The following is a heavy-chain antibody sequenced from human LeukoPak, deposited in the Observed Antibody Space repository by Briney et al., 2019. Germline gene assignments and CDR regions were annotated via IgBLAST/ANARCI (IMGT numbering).Heavy chain of an antibody. CDR3: ARGGDYYGSGIPFDF. CDR1: GGSFSGYY. CDR2: INYSGGT. D-gene: IGHD3-10*01. V-gene: IGHV4-34*01. J-gene: IGHJ4*02. Sequence: KSSETLSLTCAVYGGSFSGYYWSWIRQSPGKGLEWIGEINYSGGTNFSPALKSRVTISVDTSKRHFSLNLNSVTAADTAVYYCARGGDYYGSGIPFDFWGQGTLVTVSS.